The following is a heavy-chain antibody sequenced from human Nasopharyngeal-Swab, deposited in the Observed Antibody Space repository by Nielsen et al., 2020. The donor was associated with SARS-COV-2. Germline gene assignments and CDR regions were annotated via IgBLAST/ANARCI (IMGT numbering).Heavy chain of an antibody. CDR2: IWHDGSNK. J-gene: IGHJ4*02. CDR3: ARDPNYYDSSGYLDY. V-gene: IGHV3-33*01. Sequence: WIRPPPGKGLEWVAVIWHDGSNKYYADSVKGRFTISRDNSKNTLYLQMNSLRAEDTAVYYCARDPNYYDSSGYLDYWGQGTLVTVSS. D-gene: IGHD3-22*01.